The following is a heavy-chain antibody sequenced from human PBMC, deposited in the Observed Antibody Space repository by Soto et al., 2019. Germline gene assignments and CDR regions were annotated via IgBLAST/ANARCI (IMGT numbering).Heavy chain of an antibody. V-gene: IGHV1-3*01. D-gene: IGHD6-13*01. Sequence: ASVKVSCKASGYTFTSYAMHWVRQAPGQRLEWMGWINAGNGNTKYSQKFQGRVTITSDTSASTAYMELNSLRAGDTAVYYCARAGIAALWDYWGQGTLVTVSS. CDR2: INAGNGNT. CDR1: GYTFTSYA. J-gene: IGHJ4*02. CDR3: ARAGIAALWDY.